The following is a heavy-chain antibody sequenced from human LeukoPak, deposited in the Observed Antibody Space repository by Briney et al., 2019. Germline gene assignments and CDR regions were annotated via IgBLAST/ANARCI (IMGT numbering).Heavy chain of an antibody. V-gene: IGHV3-74*01. CDR3: VALTHYGSRSFAFDI. CDR1: GFIFSRYW. J-gene: IGHJ3*02. D-gene: IGHD3-22*01. Sequence: GGSLRLSCAASGFIFSRYWMYWVRQAPGKGPVWVSHINADETITNYADFVKGRFTISRDNAKNTLYLQMNSLGVEDTALYYCVALTHYGSRSFAFDIWGQGTMVTVSS. CDR2: INADETIT.